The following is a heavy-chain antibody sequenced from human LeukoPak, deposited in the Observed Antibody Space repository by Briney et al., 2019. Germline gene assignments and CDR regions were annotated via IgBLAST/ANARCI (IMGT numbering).Heavy chain of an antibody. V-gene: IGHV1-69*13. D-gene: IGHD5-24*01. Sequence: SVKVSCKASGGTFSSYAISWVRQAPGQGLEWMGGIIPIFGTANYAQKFHGRVTITADESTSTAYMELSSLRSEDTAVYYCARAQRWLQLIDYWGQGTLVTVSS. CDR2: IIPIFGTA. CDR3: ARAQRWLQLIDY. J-gene: IGHJ4*02. CDR1: GGTFSSYA.